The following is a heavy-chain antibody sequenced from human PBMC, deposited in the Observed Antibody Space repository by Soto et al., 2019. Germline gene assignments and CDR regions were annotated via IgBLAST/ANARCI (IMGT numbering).Heavy chain of an antibody. CDR3: ARRPTAMVNYYYYYGMDV. V-gene: IGHV1-69*13. J-gene: IGHJ6*02. D-gene: IGHD5-18*01. Sequence: GASVKVSCKASGGTFSSYAISWVRQAPGQGLEWMGGIIPIFGTANYAQKFQGRVTITADESTSTAYMELSSLRSEDTAVYYCARRPTAMVNYYYYYGMDVWGQGTTVTVSS. CDR1: GGTFSSYA. CDR2: IIPIFGTA.